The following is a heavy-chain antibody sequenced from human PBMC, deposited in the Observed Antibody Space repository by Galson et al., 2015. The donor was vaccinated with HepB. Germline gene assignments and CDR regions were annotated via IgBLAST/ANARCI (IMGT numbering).Heavy chain of an antibody. CDR3: VKMDTAMVITMAFDI. V-gene: IGHV2-5*02. Sequence: PALVKPTQTLTLTCTFSGFSLSTSGVGVGWIRQPPGKALEWLALIYWDDDKRYSPSLKSRLTITKDTSKNQVVLTMTNMDPVDTATYYCVKMDTAMVITMAFDIWGQGTMVTVSS. CDR2: IYWDDDK. CDR1: GFSLSTSGVG. J-gene: IGHJ3*02. D-gene: IGHD5-18*01.